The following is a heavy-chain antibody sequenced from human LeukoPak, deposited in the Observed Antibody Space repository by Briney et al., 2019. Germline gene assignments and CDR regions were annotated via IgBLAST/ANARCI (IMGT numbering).Heavy chain of an antibody. CDR2: INHSGST. V-gene: IGHV4-34*01. CDR3: ARREWLRSYGYFDL. Sequence: SETLSLTCAVYNGSFSGYSWGSIRQPPGKGLEWVGAINHSGSTNSNPSLKSRVTMSVDTSNNQCSLKWSSVTAADSAVYYCARREWLRSYGYFDLWGRGTLVTVSS. J-gene: IGHJ2*01. CDR1: NGSFSGYS. D-gene: IGHD5-12*01.